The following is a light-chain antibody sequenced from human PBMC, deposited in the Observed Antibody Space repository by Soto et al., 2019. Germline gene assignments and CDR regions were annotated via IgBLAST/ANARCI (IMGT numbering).Light chain of an antibody. CDR3: QQYNKWPIT. CDR2: GAS. V-gene: IGKV3-15*01. Sequence: EIVMTQSPATLSVSPGERATLSCRASQSVSSSLGWYQQIPGQAPRLLIYGASTRATGIPARFSGSGSGTEFTLTISSLQSEDFAVYYCQQYNKWPITFGQGTRLE. J-gene: IGKJ5*01. CDR1: QSVSSS.